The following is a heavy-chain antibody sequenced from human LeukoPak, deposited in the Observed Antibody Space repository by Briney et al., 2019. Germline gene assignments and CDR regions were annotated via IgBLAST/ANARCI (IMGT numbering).Heavy chain of an antibody. CDR3: ARDEYSRAAPPDY. D-gene: IGHD6-6*01. J-gene: IGHJ4*02. CDR1: GFTFSSYS. V-gene: IGHV3-23*01. Sequence: GGSLRLSCAASGFTFSSYSMNWVRQAPGKGLEWVSAISGSGGSTYYADSVKGRFTISRDNSKNTLYLQMNSLRAEDTAVYYCARDEYSRAAPPDYWGQGTLVTVSS. CDR2: ISGSGGST.